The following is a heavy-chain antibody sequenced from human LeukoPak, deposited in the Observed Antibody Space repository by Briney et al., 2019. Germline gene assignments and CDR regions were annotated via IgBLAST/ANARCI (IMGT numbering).Heavy chain of an antibody. Sequence: GGSLRLSCAASGCTFSDYSMNWVRQAPGKGLEWVGSVNTVSSYIYYADSMRGRFPISRANAKNSLFLQMNSLRAEDTAVYYCAGLRRNSDRSAFFYYYDHWGQGTLVTVSS. D-gene: IGHD3-22*01. J-gene: IGHJ4*02. CDR1: GCTFSDYS. V-gene: IGHV3-21*01. CDR3: AGLRRNSDRSAFFYYYDH. CDR2: VNTVSSYI.